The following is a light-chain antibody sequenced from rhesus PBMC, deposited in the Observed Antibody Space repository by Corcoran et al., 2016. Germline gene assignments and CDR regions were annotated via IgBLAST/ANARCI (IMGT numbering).Light chain of an antibody. V-gene: IGLV2S7*01. J-gene: IGLJ6*01. CDR2: IVN. CDR3: CSCRNSNTYV. CDR1: SSDIGDYNY. Sequence: QSAPTQPPSVSGSLGQSVTISCTGTSSDIGDYNYVSWYQQHPGRAPKLIIYIVNKRPSGVSDRFSGSKSGNTASLTISGLQAEDEADYYCCSCRNSNTYVFGSGTKVTVL.